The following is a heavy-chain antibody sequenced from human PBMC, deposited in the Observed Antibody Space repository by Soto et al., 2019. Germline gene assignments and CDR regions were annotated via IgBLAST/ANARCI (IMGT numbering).Heavy chain of an antibody. CDR1: GGSISSGGYS. Sequence: QLQLQESGSGLVKPSQILSLTCAVSGGSISSGGYSWSWIRQPPGKGLEWIGYIYHSGSTYYNSSLNSRHTISLDRSKNQLFLKLSSVTAADTAVYYCTRVPTPWGQGTLVTVSS. CDR2: IYHSGST. V-gene: IGHV4-30-2*01. CDR3: TRVPTP. D-gene: IGHD2-2*01. J-gene: IGHJ5*02.